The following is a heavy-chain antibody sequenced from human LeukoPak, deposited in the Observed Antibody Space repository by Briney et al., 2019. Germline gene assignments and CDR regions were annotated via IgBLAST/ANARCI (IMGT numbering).Heavy chain of an antibody. V-gene: IGHV1-18*01. Sequence: ASVKVSCKASGYTFTSYGISWVRQAPGQGLEWMGLIIAYNGNTNYAQKLQGRVTMTTDTSTSTAYMELRSLRSDDTAVYYCARAGLYSGSYGGDYWGQGTLVTVSS. CDR3: ARAGLYSGSYGGDY. D-gene: IGHD1-26*01. CDR2: IIAYNGNT. J-gene: IGHJ4*02. CDR1: GYTFTSYG.